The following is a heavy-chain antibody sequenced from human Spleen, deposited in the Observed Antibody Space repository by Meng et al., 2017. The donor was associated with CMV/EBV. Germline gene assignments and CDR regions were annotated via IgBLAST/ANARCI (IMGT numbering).Heavy chain of an antibody. J-gene: IGHJ4*02. Sequence: KESRYSVNSYYMQWVRQAPGQGLEWMGIINPSGGSTSNAQKFQGRVTMTRDTSTSTVYMELSSLRSEDTAVYYCARDTEVAAGYFDYWGQGTLVTVSS. CDR3: ARDTEVAAGYFDY. D-gene: IGHD6-19*01. V-gene: IGHV1-46*02. CDR2: INPSGGST. CDR1: RYSVNSYY.